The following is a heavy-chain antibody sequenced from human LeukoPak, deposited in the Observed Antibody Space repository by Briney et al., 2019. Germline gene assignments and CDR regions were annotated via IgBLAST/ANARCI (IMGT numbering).Heavy chain of an antibody. CDR3: ARVATIRNYFDY. CDR1: GYTFTGYY. V-gene: IGHV1-2*02. CDR2: INPNSGGT. D-gene: IGHD5-12*01. J-gene: IGHJ4*02. Sequence: ASVKVSCKASGYTFTGYYMHWVRQAPGQGLEWMGWINPNSGGTNYAQKFQGRVTMTRDTSISTAYMELSRLRSDDTAVYYCARVATIRNYFDYWGQGTLVTFSS.